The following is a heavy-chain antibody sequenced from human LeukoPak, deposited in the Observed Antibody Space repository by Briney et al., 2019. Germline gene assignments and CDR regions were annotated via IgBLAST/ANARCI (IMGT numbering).Heavy chain of an antibody. D-gene: IGHD3-22*01. Sequence: GGSLRLSGAASGFTFSSYAMSWVRQGPGKGLEWVSGISGSGGSTYYADSVKGRFTISRDNSKNTLSLQMSSLRAEDTAVYYCAKDNYYDSSGYCGEYFQHWGQGTLVTVSS. CDR1: GFTFSSYA. V-gene: IGHV3-23*01. J-gene: IGHJ1*01. CDR2: ISGSGGST. CDR3: AKDNYYDSSGYCGEYFQH.